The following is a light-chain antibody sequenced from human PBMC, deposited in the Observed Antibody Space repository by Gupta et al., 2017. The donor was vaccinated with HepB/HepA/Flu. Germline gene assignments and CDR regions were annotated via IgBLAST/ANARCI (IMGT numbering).Light chain of an antibody. Sequence: EIVLTQSPGTLSLSPGERGTLSCRASQSVSSHLAWYQQKPGQAPRLLIYDASNRATGIPATFSGSGLGTAFTLTIISVVPADFAESYCWLRLNWGITFGGGTKVEI. CDR2: DAS. J-gene: IGKJ4*01. V-gene: IGKV3-11*01. CDR1: QSVSSH. CDR3: WLRLNWGIT.